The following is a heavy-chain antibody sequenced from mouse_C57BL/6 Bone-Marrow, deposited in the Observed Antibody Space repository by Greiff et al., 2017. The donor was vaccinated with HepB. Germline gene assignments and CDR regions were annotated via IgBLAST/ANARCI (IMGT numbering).Heavy chain of an antibody. CDR3: ARADGSSYGY. CDR1: GYTFTSYW. J-gene: IGHJ2*01. CDR2: IDPSDSYT. D-gene: IGHD1-1*01. V-gene: IGHV1-50*01. Sequence: QVHVKQPGAELVKPGASVKLSCKASGYTFTSYWMQWVKQRPGQGLEWIGEIDPSDSYTNYNQKFKGKATLTVDTSSSTAYMQLSSLTSEDSAVYYCARADGSSYGYWGQGTTLTVSS.